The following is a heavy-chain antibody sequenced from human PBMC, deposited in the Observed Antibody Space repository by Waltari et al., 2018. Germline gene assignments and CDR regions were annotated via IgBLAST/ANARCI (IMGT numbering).Heavy chain of an antibody. J-gene: IGHJ4*02. D-gene: IGHD6-6*01. CDR2: IKSRTDVGTT. CDR3: TTDRGIGPRPLFDS. Sequence: DVQLVESGGGLVKPGGSLRLSCAVSGFSVTNAWMGWVRQAPGKGLGGVGRIKSRTDVGTTDNATPGKGRFSISRDESQNTLYLQMNSLKTEDTAFYHCTTDRGIGPRPLFDSGGQGTLVTVSS. V-gene: IGHV3-15*01. CDR1: GFSVTNAW.